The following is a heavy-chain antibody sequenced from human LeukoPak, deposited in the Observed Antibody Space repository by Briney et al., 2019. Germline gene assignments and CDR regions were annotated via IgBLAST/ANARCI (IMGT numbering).Heavy chain of an antibody. Sequence: PGGSLRLSCAASGFTFSSYAMSWVRQAPGKGLEWVSAISGSGGSTYYADSVRGRFTISRDNAKNSLYLQMNSLRAEDTAVYYCAKEFIPESSGFDAFDVWGQGTMVTVSS. CDR3: AKEFIPESSGFDAFDV. CDR1: GFTFSSYA. V-gene: IGHV3-23*01. J-gene: IGHJ3*01. D-gene: IGHD3-22*01. CDR2: ISGSGGST.